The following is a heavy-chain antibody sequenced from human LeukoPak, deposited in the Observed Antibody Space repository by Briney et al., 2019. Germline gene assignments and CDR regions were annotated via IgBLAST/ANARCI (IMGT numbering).Heavy chain of an antibody. CDR3: ARKAGGSYRLDY. Sequence: ASVKVSCKASGYTFTYYYMHWVRQAPGQGLEWMGIINPSGGSTSYAQKFQGRVTMTRDTSTSTVYTELSSLRSEDTAVYYCARKAGGSYRLDYWGQGTLVTVSS. CDR1: GYTFTYYY. CDR2: INPSGGST. D-gene: IGHD1-26*01. V-gene: IGHV1-46*01. J-gene: IGHJ4*02.